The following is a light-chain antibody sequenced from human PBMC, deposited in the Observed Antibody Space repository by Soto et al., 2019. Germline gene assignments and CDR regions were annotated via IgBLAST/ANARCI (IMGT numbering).Light chain of an antibody. CDR2: GSS. V-gene: IGKV3-20*01. J-gene: IGKJ1*01. Sequence: EIVLPQSPGTLSLSTGERATLSCRSSQSVSRNYVAWYQHKPGQTPRLLIYGSSSRANGIPDRFRGSGSGTDFTLTVSRLEPEDFAVYYCQEHGSSPRTFGQGTKVDIK. CDR3: QEHGSSPRT. CDR1: QSVSRNY.